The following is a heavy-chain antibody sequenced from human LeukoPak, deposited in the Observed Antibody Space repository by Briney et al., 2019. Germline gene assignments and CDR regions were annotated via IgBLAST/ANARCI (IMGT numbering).Heavy chain of an antibody. Sequence: GGSLRLSCAASGCTFRSYWMSWVRQAPGKGLEWVANINQGGSVQYYMDSVKGRFTISRDDAKNSLYVQMNSLRDEDTAVYCARVEYSGWNLEYWGQGTLVTVSS. CDR1: GCTFRSYW. CDR2: INQGGSVQ. V-gene: IGHV3-7*01. CDR3: ARVEYSGWNLEY. J-gene: IGHJ4*02. D-gene: IGHD5-12*01.